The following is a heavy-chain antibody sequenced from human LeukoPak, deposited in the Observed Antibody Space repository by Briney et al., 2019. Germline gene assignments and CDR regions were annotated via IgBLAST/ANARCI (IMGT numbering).Heavy chain of an antibody. V-gene: IGHV4-31*03. CDR2: AYRSGTT. Sequence: SETLSLTCSVSGDSVSGGSYQWTWIRQHPGKGLEWIGCAYRSGTTYYNPSLKSRVNISLDTSKNQFSLRLSSVTAADTAMYYCARGGATTITLIYWGQGILVTVAS. D-gene: IGHD4-11*01. CDR3: ARGGATTITLIY. CDR1: GDSVSGGSYQ. J-gene: IGHJ4*02.